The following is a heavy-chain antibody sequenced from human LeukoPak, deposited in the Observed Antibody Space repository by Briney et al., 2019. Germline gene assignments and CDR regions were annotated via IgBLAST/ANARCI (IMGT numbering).Heavy chain of an antibody. CDR2: IYSGGST. V-gene: IGHV3-53*01. Sequence: GGSLRLSCAASGFTVSSNYMSWVRQAPGKGLEWVSVIYSGGSTYYADSVKGRFTISRDNSKNTLYLQMNSLRAEDTAVYYCARVESHDAFDIWGQGTMVTVSS. D-gene: IGHD1-1*01. CDR1: GFTVSSNY. J-gene: IGHJ3*02. CDR3: ARVESHDAFDI.